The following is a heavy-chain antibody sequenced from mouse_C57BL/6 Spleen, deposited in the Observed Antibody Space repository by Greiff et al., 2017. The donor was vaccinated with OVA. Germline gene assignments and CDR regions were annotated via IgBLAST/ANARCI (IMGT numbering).Heavy chain of an antibody. CDR1: GYTFTSYG. J-gene: IGHJ3*01. CDR2: IYPRSGNT. V-gene: IGHV1-81*01. D-gene: IGHD1-1*01. Sequence: QVQLKESGAELARPGASVKLSCKASGYTFTSYGISWVKQRTGQGLEWIGEIYPRSGNTYYNEKFKGKATLTADKSSSTAYMELRSLTSEDSAVYFCARNYYGSSDPFAYWGQGTLVTVSA. CDR3: ARNYYGSSDPFAY.